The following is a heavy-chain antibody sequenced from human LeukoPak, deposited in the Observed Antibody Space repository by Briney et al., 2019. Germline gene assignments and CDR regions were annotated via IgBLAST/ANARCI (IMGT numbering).Heavy chain of an antibody. CDR1: GGSISSSSYY. CDR3: ARDRSIVVVVAATHDAFDI. Sequence: SETLSLTCLVSGGSISSSSYYWDWIRQPPGKGLEWIGSIYYSGSTYYNPSLKSRVTISVDTSKNQFSLKLNSVTAADTAVYYCARDRSIVVVVAATHDAFDIWGQGTMVTVSS. D-gene: IGHD2-15*01. CDR2: IYYSGST. V-gene: IGHV4-39*02. J-gene: IGHJ3*02.